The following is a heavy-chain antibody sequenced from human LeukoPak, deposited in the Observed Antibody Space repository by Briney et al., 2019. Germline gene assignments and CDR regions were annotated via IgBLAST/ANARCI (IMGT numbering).Heavy chain of an antibody. V-gene: IGHV4-39*01. CDR2: IYYSGST. D-gene: IGHD6-13*01. CDR3: ARHGGSWTFDY. J-gene: IGHJ4*02. CDR1: GGSISSSSYY. Sequence: PSETLSLTCTVSGGSISSSSYYWGWIRQPPGKGLEWIGSIYYSGSTYYNPSLKSRVTISVDTSNNQFSLKLSSVTAADTAVYYCARHGGSWTFDYWGQGTLVTVSS.